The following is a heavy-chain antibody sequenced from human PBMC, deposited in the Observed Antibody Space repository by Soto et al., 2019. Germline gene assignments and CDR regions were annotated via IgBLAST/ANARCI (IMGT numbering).Heavy chain of an antibody. Sequence: PSDALSVTFSVYFRSFSDYSWSWIRQPPGSGLEWIGEINHSGGTNYNPSLKSRVTISVDTSKNQFSLKLSSVTAADTAVYYCARPEKREDYYYYYYMDLWGKATTVT. V-gene: IGHV4-34*01. J-gene: IGHJ6*03. CDR1: FRSFSDYS. CDR2: INHSGGT. CDR3: ARPEKREDYYYYYYMDL.